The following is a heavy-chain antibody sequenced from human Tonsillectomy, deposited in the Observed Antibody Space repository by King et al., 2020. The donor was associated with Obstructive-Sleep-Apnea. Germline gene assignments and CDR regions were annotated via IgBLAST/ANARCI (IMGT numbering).Heavy chain of an antibody. D-gene: IGHD3-3*01. CDR1: GFSLSTSGMC. CDR2: IDWDDDK. Sequence: TLKESGPALVKPTQTLTLTCTFSGFSLSTSGMCVSWIRQPPGKALEWLALIDWDDDKYYSTSLKTRLTISKDTSKNQVVLTMTNMDPVDTATYYCARTLRPYYDFWSGYVVRFDPWGQGTLVTVSS. J-gene: IGHJ5*02. CDR3: ARTLRPYYDFWSGYVVRFDP. V-gene: IGHV2-70*01.